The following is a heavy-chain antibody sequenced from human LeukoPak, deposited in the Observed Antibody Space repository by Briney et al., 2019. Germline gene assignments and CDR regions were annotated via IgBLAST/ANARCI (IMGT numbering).Heavy chain of an antibody. V-gene: IGHV3-23*01. J-gene: IGHJ6*02. D-gene: IGHD3-3*01. CDR1: GFTFSSYA. CDR2: ISGSGGST. CDR3: AREWHYDFWSGYYTVYYGMDV. Sequence: GALRLSCAASGFTFSSYAMSWVRQAPGKGLEWVSAISGSGGSTYYADSVKGRFTISRDNAKNSLYLQMNSLRAEDTAVYYCAREWHYDFWSGYYTVYYGMDVWGQGTTVTVSS.